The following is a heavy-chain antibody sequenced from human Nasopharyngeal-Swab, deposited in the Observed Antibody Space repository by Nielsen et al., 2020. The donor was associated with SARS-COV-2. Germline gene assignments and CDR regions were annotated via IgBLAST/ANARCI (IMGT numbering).Heavy chain of an antibody. D-gene: IGHD2-15*01. V-gene: IGHV3-21*01. CDR1: GFTFSSYS. Sequence: GESLKISCAASGFTFSSYSMNWVRQAPGKWMEWVSSISSSSSYIYYADSVKGRFTISRDNAKTSLYLQMNSLRAEDTAVYYCASVILGYCSGGSCYSDYYWGQGTLVTVSS. CDR3: ASVILGYCSGGSCYSDYY. J-gene: IGHJ4*02. CDR2: ISSSSSYI.